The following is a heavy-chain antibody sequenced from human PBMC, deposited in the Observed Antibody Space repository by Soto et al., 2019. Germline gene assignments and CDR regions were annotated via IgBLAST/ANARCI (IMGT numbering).Heavy chain of an antibody. CDR2: IYYSGST. V-gene: IGHV4-59*08. CDR1: GGSISSYY. CDR3: ARQGATNWFDY. J-gene: IGHJ4*02. Sequence: SETLSLTCTVSGGSISSYYWSWIRQPPGKGLEWIGYIYYSGSTNYNPSLKSRVTISVDTSKNQFSLKLSSVTAADTAVDYCARQGATNWFDYWGQGTLVTVSS. D-gene: IGHD1-1*01.